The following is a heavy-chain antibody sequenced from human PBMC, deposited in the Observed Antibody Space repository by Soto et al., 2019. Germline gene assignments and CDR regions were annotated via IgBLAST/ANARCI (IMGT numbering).Heavy chain of an antibody. V-gene: IGHV1-69*13. CDR2: IIPIFGTA. Sequence: ASVKVSCKASGGTFSSYAISWVRQAPGQGLEWMGGIIPIFGTANYAQKFQGRVTITADESTSTAYMELSSLRSEDTAVYYCARNGRFESSGYSIDYWGQGTLVTVSS. CDR1: GGTFSSYA. D-gene: IGHD3-22*01. CDR3: ARNGRFESSGYSIDY. J-gene: IGHJ4*02.